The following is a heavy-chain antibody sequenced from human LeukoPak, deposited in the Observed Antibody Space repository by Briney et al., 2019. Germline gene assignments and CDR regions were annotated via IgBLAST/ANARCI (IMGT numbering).Heavy chain of an antibody. CDR1: GYTFTGYY. CDR3: ARGQLGTMVRGVVVY. Sequence: ASVKASCKASGYTFTGYYMHWVRQAPGQGLEWMGWINPNSGGTNYAQKFQGRVTMTRDTSISTAYMELSRLTSDDTAVYYCARGQLGTMVRGVVVYWGQGTLVTVSS. V-gene: IGHV1-2*02. D-gene: IGHD3-10*01. J-gene: IGHJ4*02. CDR2: INPNSGGT.